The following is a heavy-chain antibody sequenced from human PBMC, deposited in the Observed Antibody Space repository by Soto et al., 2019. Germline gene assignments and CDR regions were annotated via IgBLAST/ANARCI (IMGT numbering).Heavy chain of an antibody. CDR2: IYYSGFT. CDR1: GGSISNSY. D-gene: IGHD2-2*01. J-gene: IGHJ5*02. CDR3: ARDVEKYGWFDP. V-gene: IGHV4-59*12. Sequence: SETLSLTCNVSGGSISNSYWTWIRQPPGKRLEWIGYIYYSGFTTYNPSLKSRVTTSIDTSKSQFSLKLRSVTSADTAVYYCARDVEKYGWFDPWGQGTLVTVSS.